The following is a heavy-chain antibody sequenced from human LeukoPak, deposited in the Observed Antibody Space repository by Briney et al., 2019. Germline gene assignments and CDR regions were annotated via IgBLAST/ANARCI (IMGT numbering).Heavy chain of an antibody. J-gene: IGHJ4*02. D-gene: IGHD7-27*01. V-gene: IGHV4-59*01. CDR2: ISYSGNT. CDR1: GGSISSYY. CDR3: ARLRNWAWDFDS. Sequence: SETLSLTCTVSGGSISSYYWSWLRQPPAKGLEWIGYISYSGNTNYNPSLKSRVTISADTSKNQFSLKMSSVTAADTAVYFCARLRNWAWDFDSWGQGTLVTVSS.